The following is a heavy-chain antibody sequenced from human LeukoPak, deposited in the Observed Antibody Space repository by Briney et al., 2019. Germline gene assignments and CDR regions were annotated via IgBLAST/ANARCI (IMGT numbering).Heavy chain of an antibody. CDR2: IYSVGTT. CDR1: DFSVGSNY. J-gene: IGHJ4*02. V-gene: IGHV3-66*01. CDR3: ARGPSGYHNT. Sequence: GGSLRLSCAASDFSVGSNYMTWVRQAPGKGLEWVSLIYSVGTTFYADSVKGRFTISRDTSKNTLYLQMNSLRAEDTAVYYRARGPSGYHNTGGQGTLVTVSS. D-gene: IGHD5-12*01.